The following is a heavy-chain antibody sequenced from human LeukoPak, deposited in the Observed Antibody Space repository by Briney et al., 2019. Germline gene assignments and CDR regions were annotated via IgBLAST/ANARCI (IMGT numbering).Heavy chain of an antibody. Sequence: PGGSLRLSCAASGFTFNTYEMNWVRQAPGKGVECVSYIGDRGVAKYYADSVKGRFTISRDNAKSSLYLQMNSQRVEDTAIYYCARDRGYCTYTTCYPGADYGMDVWGQGTTDPVS. CDR1: GFTFNTYE. V-gene: IGHV3-48*03. CDR2: IGDRGVAK. CDR3: ARDRGYCTYTTCYPGADYGMDV. J-gene: IGHJ6*02. D-gene: IGHD2-2*01.